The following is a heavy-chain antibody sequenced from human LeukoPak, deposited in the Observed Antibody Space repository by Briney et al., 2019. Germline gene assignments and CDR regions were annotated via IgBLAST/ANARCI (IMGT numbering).Heavy chain of an antibody. CDR2: ISSSSSYI. CDR3: ARFLYSNWWYFDY. D-gene: IGHD4-11*01. V-gene: IGHV3-21*01. Sequence: GGSLRLSCAASGFTFSSYSMNWVRQAPGKGLEWVSSISSSSSYIYYADSVKGRFTISRDNAKNSLYLQMNSLRAEDTAVYYCARFLYSNWWYFDYWGQGTLVTVSS. CDR1: GFTFSSYS. J-gene: IGHJ4*02.